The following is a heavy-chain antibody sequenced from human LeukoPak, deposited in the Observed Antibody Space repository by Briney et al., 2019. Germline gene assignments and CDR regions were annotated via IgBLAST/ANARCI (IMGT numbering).Heavy chain of an antibody. Sequence: GGSLRLSCAASGFTFDDYAFHWVRQAPGKGLEWDSGISWNSGSIDYADSVKGRFTISRDNAKNSLYLQMTSLRAEDTALYYCAKDIGTGSYYHFDYWGQGTLVTVSS. J-gene: IGHJ4*02. CDR2: ISWNSGSI. CDR3: AKDIGTGSYYHFDY. V-gene: IGHV3-9*01. CDR1: GFTFDDYA. D-gene: IGHD1-26*01.